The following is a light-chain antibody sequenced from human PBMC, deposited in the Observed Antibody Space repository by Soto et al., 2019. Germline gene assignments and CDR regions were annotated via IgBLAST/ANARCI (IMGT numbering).Light chain of an antibody. Sequence: DLQMTQSPSTLSASVGDRVTITCRASQSITSLLAWYQQKPGKAPKLLIYKASSLESGVPSRFSGSGAGTEFTLTISGLQPDDFATYYCQQYNSYPLTCGGGTKVEIK. V-gene: IGKV1-5*03. CDR2: KAS. J-gene: IGKJ4*01. CDR3: QQYNSYPLT. CDR1: QSITSL.